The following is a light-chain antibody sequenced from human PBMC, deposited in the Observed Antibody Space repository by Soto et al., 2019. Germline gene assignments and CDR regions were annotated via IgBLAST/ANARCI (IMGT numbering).Light chain of an antibody. CDR3: QQYGSSPRT. CDR1: QSVSSSF. V-gene: IGKV3-20*01. J-gene: IGKJ1*01. CDR2: GAS. Sequence: EIVLTQSPGTLSLSPGERATLSCKASQSVSSSFLAWYQQKAGQAPRPLIYGASTRATGIPDRFSGSGSGTDFTLTISRLEPEDFAVYYCQQYGSSPRTFGQGTKVDIK.